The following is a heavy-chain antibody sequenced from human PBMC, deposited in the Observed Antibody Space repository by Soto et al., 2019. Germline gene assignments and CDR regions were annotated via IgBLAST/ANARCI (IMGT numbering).Heavy chain of an antibody. V-gene: IGHV1-69*01. CDR3: ARPLRGWHYYYGMDV. J-gene: IGHJ6*02. CDR1: GGTFSSYA. Sequence: QVQLVQSGAEVKKPGSSVKVSCKASGGTFSSYAISWVRQAPGQGLEGMGGIIPIFGTANYAQKFQGRVTITADESTSTAYMELRSLRSEDTAVYYCARPLRGWHYYYGMDVWGQGTTVTVSS. CDR2: IIPIFGTA. D-gene: IGHD3-10*01.